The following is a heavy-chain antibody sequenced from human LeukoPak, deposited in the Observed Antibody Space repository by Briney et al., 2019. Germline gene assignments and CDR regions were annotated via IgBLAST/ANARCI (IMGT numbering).Heavy chain of an antibody. V-gene: IGHV4-59*12. Sequence: SETLSLTCTVSGGSISSYYWSWIRQPPGKGLEWIGYIYYSGSTNYNPSLKSRVTISVDTSKNQFSLKLSSVTAADTAVYYCSGFGEFYLFDYWGQGTLVTVSS. J-gene: IGHJ4*02. CDR2: IYYSGST. CDR1: GGSISSYY. CDR3: SGFGEFYLFDY. D-gene: IGHD3-10*01.